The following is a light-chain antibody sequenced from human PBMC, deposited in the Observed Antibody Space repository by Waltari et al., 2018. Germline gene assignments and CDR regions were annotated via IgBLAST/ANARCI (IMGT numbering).Light chain of an antibody. CDR3: QQSDSAPLT. CDR2: AAS. CDR1: QSISRH. J-gene: IGKJ1*01. V-gene: IGKV1-39*01. Sequence: DIQVTQSPSSLSASVGDRVTITCRASQSISRHLNWYQQKPGNAPKFLIYAASTLQSGVPSRISGSGAGTEFTLIINSLQPEDVATYYCQQSDSAPLTFGQGTRVDIK.